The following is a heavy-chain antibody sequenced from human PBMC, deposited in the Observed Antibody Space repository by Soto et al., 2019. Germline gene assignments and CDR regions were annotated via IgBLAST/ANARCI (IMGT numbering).Heavy chain of an antibody. V-gene: IGHV4-39*01. CDR1: GGSISSGGYY. D-gene: IGHD2-2*01. CDR3: ARLNGYCISTNCHGYYGMDV. Sequence: PSETLSLTCTVSGGSISSGGYYWSWIRQHPGKGLEWIGTIYYSGSTYYKPSLKSRVTISVDTSKNQFSLKLSSVTAADTAVYYCARLNGYCISTNCHGYYGMDVWGQGTTVTVSS. J-gene: IGHJ6*02. CDR2: IYYSGST.